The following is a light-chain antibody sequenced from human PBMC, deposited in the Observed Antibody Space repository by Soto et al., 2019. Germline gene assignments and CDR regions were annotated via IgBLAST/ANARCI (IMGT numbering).Light chain of an antibody. V-gene: IGLV1-44*01. CDR1: SSNIGSNT. Sequence: QSVLTQPPSASGTPGQRVTISCSGSSSNIGSNTVNWYQQLPGTAPKLLIYSNNQRPSGVPDRFSGSKSGTSASLAISGLQSEDEAYYYCAAWDDSLNGSYVFGTVTMVPV. CDR3: AAWDDSLNGSYV. CDR2: SNN. J-gene: IGLJ1*01.